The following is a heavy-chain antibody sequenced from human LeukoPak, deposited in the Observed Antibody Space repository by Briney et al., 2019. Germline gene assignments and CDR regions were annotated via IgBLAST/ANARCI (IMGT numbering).Heavy chain of an antibody. CDR2: INPNSGGT. D-gene: IGHD4-11*01. J-gene: IGHJ5*02. CDR1: GYTFTGYY. CDR3: ARDPTLYSNYGFDP. V-gene: IGHV1-2*02. Sequence: GASVKVSCKASGYTFTGYYMHWVRQAPGQGLEWMGWINPNSGGTNYAQKFQGRVTMTRDTSISTAYMELRSLRSDDTAVYYCARDPTLYSNYGFDPWGQGTLVTVSS.